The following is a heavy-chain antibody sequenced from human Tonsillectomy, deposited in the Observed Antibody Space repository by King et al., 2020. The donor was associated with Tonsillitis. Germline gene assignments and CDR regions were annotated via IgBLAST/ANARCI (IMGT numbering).Heavy chain of an antibody. D-gene: IGHD6-19*01. Sequence: VQLVESGGGLVQPGGSLRLSCAASGFTFSNYAMSWVRQAPGKGLEWVSTIRCSGSNTYYADSVKGRFTISRDNSKCTQYLQMNSLRAEDTAVYYCAKGGEAVAVWFDPWGQGTLVTVSS. J-gene: IGHJ5*02. V-gene: IGHV3-23*04. CDR1: GFTFSNYA. CDR3: AKGGEAVAVWFDP. CDR2: IRCSGSNT.